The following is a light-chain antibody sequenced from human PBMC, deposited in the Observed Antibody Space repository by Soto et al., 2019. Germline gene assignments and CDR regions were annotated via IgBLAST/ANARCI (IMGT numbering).Light chain of an antibody. CDR2: DAS. CDR3: QQYNNYAT. V-gene: IGKV1-5*01. CDR1: QNIGSW. J-gene: IGKJ5*01. Sequence: DIHMTQFASTLSASVGYRVTITCRASQNIGSWLAWYQQKPGKAPKPLIYDASTLKTGVPSRLSGSGSGSEFNFTITGLQPDDSATYFCQQYNNYATFGQGTRLEIK.